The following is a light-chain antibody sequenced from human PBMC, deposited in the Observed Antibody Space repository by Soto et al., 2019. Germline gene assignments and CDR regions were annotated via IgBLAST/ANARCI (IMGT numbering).Light chain of an antibody. Sequence: QSVLTQPASVSGSPGQSITISCTGTSSDVGGYNYVSWYQQHPGKAPKLMIYEVSKRPSGVPDRFSGSKSGNTASLTISGLQAEDEADYYCCSYAGSYTWVFGGGTKLTVL. J-gene: IGLJ3*02. V-gene: IGLV2-11*01. CDR3: CSYAGSYTWV. CDR1: SSDVGGYNY. CDR2: EVS.